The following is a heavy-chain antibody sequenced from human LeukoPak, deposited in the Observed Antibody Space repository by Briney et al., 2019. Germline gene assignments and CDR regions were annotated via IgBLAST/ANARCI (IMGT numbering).Heavy chain of an antibody. CDR1: AFTFTSYD. CDR2: ISCRGAYT. D-gene: IGHD6-19*01. V-gene: IGHV3-23*01. CDR3: AKELGQWLVRRDFDY. Sequence: GGSLRLSCAASAFTFTSYDISWVRQAPGKGLQGVSAISCRGAYTYYADSVKGRFTISRDNPKNTLYLQLNSLRAEDTAVYYCAKELGQWLVRRDFDYWGQGTLVTVSS. J-gene: IGHJ4*02.